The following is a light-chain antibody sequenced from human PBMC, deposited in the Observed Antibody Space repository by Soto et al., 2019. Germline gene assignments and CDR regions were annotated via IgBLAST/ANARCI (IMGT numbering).Light chain of an antibody. CDR1: QSVFTN. J-gene: IGKJ2*01. CDR3: QQYNNWPYT. V-gene: IGKV3-15*01. CDR2: GAS. Sequence: EIVMTQSPATLSVSPGERVTLSCRASQSVFTNLAWAKHKPGQAPRLLIYGASTRATGLPARFSGSGSGTEFTLTISSLQSEAFALYYCQQYNNWPYTFGPGTKLEIK.